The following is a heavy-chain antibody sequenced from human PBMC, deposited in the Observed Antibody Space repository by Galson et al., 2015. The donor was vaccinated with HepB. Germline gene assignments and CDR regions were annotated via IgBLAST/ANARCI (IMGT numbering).Heavy chain of an antibody. J-gene: IGHJ6*02. D-gene: IGHD4-17*01. CDR1: GFTFSGSA. CDR3: TRQEFDYGDYAGGRDYGMDV. Sequence: SLRLSCAASGFTFSGSAMHWVRQASGKGLEWVGRIRSKANSYATAYAASVKGRFTISKDDSKNTAYLQMNSLKTEDTAVYYCTRQEFDYGDYAGGRDYGMDVWGQGTTVTVSS. CDR2: IRSKANSYAT. V-gene: IGHV3-73*01.